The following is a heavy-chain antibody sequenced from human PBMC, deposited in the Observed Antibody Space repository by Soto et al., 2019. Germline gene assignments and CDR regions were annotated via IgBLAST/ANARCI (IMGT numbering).Heavy chain of an antibody. CDR2: IYYSGST. Sequence: SETLSLTCPVSGGSISSVDYYWSWIRQPPGKGLEWIGYIYYSGSTYYNPSHKSRVTISVDTSKNQFSLKLSSVTAADTAVYYCARDNISVWGSYRYTFDYSGQGTLVTVSS. CDR1: GGSISSVDYY. D-gene: IGHD3-16*02. J-gene: IGHJ4*02. CDR3: ARDNISVWGSYRYTFDY. V-gene: IGHV4-30-4*01.